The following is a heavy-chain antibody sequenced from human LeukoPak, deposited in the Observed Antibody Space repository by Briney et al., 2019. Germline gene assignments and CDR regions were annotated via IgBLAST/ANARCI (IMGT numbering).Heavy chain of an antibody. Sequence: ASVKVSCKASGGTFSSYAINWVRQATGQGLEWMGWMNPNSGNTGYAQKFQGRVTMTRNTSISTAYMELSSLRSEDTAVYYCARGGVSGAARPSNYYYYGMDVWGQGTTVTVSS. J-gene: IGHJ6*02. D-gene: IGHD6-6*01. CDR1: GGTFSSYA. CDR2: MNPNSGNT. CDR3: ARGGVSGAARPSNYYYYGMDV. V-gene: IGHV1-8*02.